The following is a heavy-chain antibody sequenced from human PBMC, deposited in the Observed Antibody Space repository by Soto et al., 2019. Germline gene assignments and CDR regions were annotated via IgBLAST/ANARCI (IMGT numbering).Heavy chain of an antibody. CDR1: GYTFTSYY. CDR2: INPSGGST. Sequence: QVQLVQSGAEVKKPGASVKVSCKASGYTFTSYYMHWVRQAPGQGLEWMGIINPSGGSTSYAQKFQASVTMTRATSTSTVDMELSSLRSEDTAVYYCARPVGASLWFGESSNWFDPWGQGTLVPVSS. V-gene: IGHV1-46*03. D-gene: IGHD3-10*01. J-gene: IGHJ5*02. CDR3: ARPVGASLWFGESSNWFDP.